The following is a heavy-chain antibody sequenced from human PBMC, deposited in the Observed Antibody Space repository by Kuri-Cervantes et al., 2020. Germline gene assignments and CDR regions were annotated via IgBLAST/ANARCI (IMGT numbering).Heavy chain of an antibody. Sequence: GESLKISCAASGFTFSSYAMHWVRQAPGKGLEWVAVIWYDGSNKYYADSVKGRFTISRDNSKNTLYLQMNSLKAEDTAVYYCARGGRFGVAASPNWFDPWGQGTLVTVSS. CDR2: IWYDGSNK. V-gene: IGHV3-33*08. J-gene: IGHJ5*02. D-gene: IGHD2-15*01. CDR3: ARGGRFGVAASPNWFDP. CDR1: GFTFSSYA.